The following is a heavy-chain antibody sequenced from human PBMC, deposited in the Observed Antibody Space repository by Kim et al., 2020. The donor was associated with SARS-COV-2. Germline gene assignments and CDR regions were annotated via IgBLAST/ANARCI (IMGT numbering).Heavy chain of an antibody. CDR3: ARGGDIVVVTAILDAFDI. CDR1: GFTFSSYG. J-gene: IGHJ3*02. D-gene: IGHD2-21*02. CDR2: ISYDGSNK. V-gene: IGHV3-33*05. Sequence: GGSLRLSCAASGFTFSSYGMHWVRQAPGKGLEWVAVISYDGSNKYYADSVKGRFTISRDNSKNTLYLQMNSLRAEDTAVYYCARGGDIVVVTAILDAFDIWGQGTMVTVSS.